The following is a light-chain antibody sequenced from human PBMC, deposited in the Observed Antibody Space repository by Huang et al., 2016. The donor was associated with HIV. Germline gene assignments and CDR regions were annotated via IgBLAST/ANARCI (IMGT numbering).Light chain of an antibody. Sequence: DIQMTQSPSSLSASIGDRVTITCRANQAIKNSLAWYQQKPEKAPRLLLYAASRLESGVPSRCGGSGSETDYTLTISSLQPEDFATYYCQQYYSIPITFGQGTRLEIK. CDR3: QQYYSIPIT. V-gene: IGKV1-NL1*01. CDR2: AAS. J-gene: IGKJ5*01. CDR1: QAIKNS.